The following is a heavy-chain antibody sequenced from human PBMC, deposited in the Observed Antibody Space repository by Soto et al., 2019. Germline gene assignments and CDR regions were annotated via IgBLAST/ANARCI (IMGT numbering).Heavy chain of an antibody. V-gene: IGHV2-5*02. J-gene: IGHJ3*01. D-gene: IGHD3-16*01. CDR2: IYWDDDT. Sequence: QITLKESGPTLVKPTQTLTLTCIFSGFSFSADGVGVGWIRQPPGKALEWLALIYWDDDTRYRPSLKSRLTITKHSXKXKVVLTMTNMDPLDTATYYCAHAFGGTSWPNDAFDVWGQGTVVTVSS. CDR3: AHAFGGTSWPNDAFDV. CDR1: GFSFSADGVG.